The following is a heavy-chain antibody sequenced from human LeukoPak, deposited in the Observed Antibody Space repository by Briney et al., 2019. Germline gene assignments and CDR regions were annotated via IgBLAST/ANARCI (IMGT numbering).Heavy chain of an antibody. CDR2: VYHGGTT. CDR1: GGSISSRDYS. J-gene: IGHJ4*02. Sequence: SQTLSLTCAVSGGSISSRDYSWSWIRLPPGTGLEWIGSVYHGGTTYYNPSLKSRVTISEDRSKNQFSLKLSSVTAADTAMYFCARSPRNDYFDSWGQGTLVTVSS. V-gene: IGHV4-30-2*01. CDR3: ARSPRNDYFDS.